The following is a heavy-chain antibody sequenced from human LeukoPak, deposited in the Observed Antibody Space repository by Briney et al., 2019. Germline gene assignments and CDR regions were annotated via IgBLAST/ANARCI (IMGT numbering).Heavy chain of an antibody. CDR1: GDRFSRNNAT. V-gene: IGHV6-1*01. D-gene: IGHD1-20*01. Sequence: SGPGLLKPSQTRSLTLASTGDRFSRNNATWNWIRQSPSRGLEWLGRTYYRSKWYNEYAVSVKSRLTINPDTYKNQLALQLISVTTKDTAVYYCARDISGFDYWGQGTLVTVSS. CDR3: ARDISGFDY. CDR2: TYYRSKWYN. J-gene: IGHJ4*02.